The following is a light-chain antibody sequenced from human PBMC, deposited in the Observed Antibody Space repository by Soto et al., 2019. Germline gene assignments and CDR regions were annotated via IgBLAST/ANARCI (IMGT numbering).Light chain of an antibody. CDR2: DAY. V-gene: IGLV2-14*01. J-gene: IGLJ2*01. Sequence: QSALTQPASVSGSPGQSITISCTGTSSDIGSYNYVSWYQQGPGKAPKLIIYDAYNRPSGVSNRFSGSKSGNTASLTISGLQTEDEADYYCSSFTTTSTLVFGGGTQLTVL. CDR1: SSDIGSYNY. CDR3: SSFTTTSTLV.